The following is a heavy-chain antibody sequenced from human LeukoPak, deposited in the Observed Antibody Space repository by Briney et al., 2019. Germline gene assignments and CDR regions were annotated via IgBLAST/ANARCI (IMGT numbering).Heavy chain of an antibody. CDR3: ARPQLRAAAGRRGFDP. CDR1: GYSFTSYW. D-gene: IGHD6-13*01. CDR2: IYLYDSDT. V-gene: IGHV5-51*01. Sequence: GESLKISCKGSGYSFTSYWIGWVRQMPGKGLEWMGIIYLYDSDTRYNPSFQGQVTISADKSIRTAYLQWSSLNASDTAMYYCARPQLRAAAGRRGFDPWGQGTLVTVSS. J-gene: IGHJ5*02.